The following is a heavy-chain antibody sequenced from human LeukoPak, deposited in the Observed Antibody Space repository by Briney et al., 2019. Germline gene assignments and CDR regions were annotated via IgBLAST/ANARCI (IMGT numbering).Heavy chain of an antibody. D-gene: IGHD1-26*01. Sequence: APVKVSCKVSGYTLTELSMHWVRQAPGKGLEWMGGFDPEDGETIYAQKFQGRVTMTEDTSTDTAYMELSSLRSEDTAVYYCATGVVGATYYYYYYGMDVWGQGTTVTVSS. J-gene: IGHJ6*02. V-gene: IGHV1-24*01. CDR1: GYTLTELS. CDR2: FDPEDGET. CDR3: ATGVVGATYYYYYYGMDV.